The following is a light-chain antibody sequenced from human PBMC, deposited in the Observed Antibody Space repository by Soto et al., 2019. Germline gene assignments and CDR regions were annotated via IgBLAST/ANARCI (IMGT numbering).Light chain of an antibody. J-gene: IGKJ3*01. CDR3: QQRAKWPPFT. CDR1: QSVSNY. Sequence: EIVLTQSPATLSLSPGERATLSCRASQSVSNYLAWYQQKPVQAPRLLIYDASNRASGIPARFSGSGSGTDFTLTISSQEPEDFAVYFCQQRAKWPPFTFGPGTKVGIK. CDR2: DAS. V-gene: IGKV3-11*01.